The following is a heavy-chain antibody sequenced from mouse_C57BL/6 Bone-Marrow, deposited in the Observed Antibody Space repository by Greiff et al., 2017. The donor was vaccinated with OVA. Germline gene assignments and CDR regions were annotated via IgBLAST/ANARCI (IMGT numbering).Heavy chain of an antibody. CDR3: ARQLRLRYFDY. J-gene: IGHJ2*01. D-gene: IGHD3-2*02. CDR1: GYTFTSYW. V-gene: IGHV1-64*01. CDR2: IHPNSGST. Sequence: QVQLQQPGAELVKPGASVKLSCKASGYTFTSYWMHWVKPRPGQDLEWIGMIHPNSGSTNYNEKFKSKATLTVDKSSSTAYMQLSSLTSEDSAVYYCARQLRLRYFDYWGQGTTLTVSS.